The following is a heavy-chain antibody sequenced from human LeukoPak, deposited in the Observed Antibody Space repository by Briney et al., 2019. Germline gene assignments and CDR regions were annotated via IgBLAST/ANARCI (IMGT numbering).Heavy chain of an antibody. J-gene: IGHJ4*02. V-gene: IGHV4-34*01. CDR1: GGSFSGYY. D-gene: IGHD3-22*01. Sequence: PSETLSLTCAVYGGSFSGYYWSWIRQPPGKGLEWIGEINHSGSTNYNPSLKSRVTISVDTSKNQFSLKLSSVTAADTAVYYCARRVSYYDSSGYSYWGQGTLVTVSS. CDR3: ARRVSYYDSSGYSY. CDR2: INHSGST.